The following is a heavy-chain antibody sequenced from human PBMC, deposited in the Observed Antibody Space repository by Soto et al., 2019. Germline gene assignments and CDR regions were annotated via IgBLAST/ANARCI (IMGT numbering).Heavy chain of an antibody. V-gene: IGHV1-69*13. CDR1: GGTFSSYS. J-gene: IGHJ5*02. CDR2: IIPIFGTA. CDR3: ARIGHYDSSGYYGRWFDP. Sequence: WASVKVSCKASGGTFSSYSISWVRQAPGQGLEWMEGIIPIFGTANCAQKFQGRVTITADESTSTAYMELSSLRSEDTAVYYCARIGHYDSSGYYGRWFDPWGQGTLVTVSS. D-gene: IGHD3-22*01.